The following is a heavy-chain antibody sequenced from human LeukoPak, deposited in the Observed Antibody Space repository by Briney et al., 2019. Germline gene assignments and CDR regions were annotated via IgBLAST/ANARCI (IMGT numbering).Heavy chain of an antibody. CDR1: GGSISSYY. CDR2: IYYSGST. CDR3: ARAPFAIAVAGPNWFDP. V-gene: IGHV4-59*12. Sequence: PSETLSLTCTVSGGSISSYYWSWIRQPPGKGLEWIGYIYYSGSTNYNPSLKSRVTISVDTSKNQFSLKLSSVTAADTAVYYCARAPFAIAVAGPNWFDPWGQGTLVTVSS. D-gene: IGHD6-19*01. J-gene: IGHJ5*02.